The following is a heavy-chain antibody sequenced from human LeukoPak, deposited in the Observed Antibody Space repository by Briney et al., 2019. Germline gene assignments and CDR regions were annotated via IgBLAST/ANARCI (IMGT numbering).Heavy chain of an antibody. D-gene: IGHD3-10*01. Sequence: ASVKVSCKASGYTYTMYYMHWVRQAPRQGLEWRGFINPSGGSTSYTQRFQGRVPMTRDTSTSTVYMELRSLRSEDTAVYYCDRNDASGLDYWGQGTLVTVSS. V-gene: IGHV1-46*03. CDR1: GYTYTMYY. CDR2: INPSGGST. CDR3: DRNDASGLDY. J-gene: IGHJ4*02.